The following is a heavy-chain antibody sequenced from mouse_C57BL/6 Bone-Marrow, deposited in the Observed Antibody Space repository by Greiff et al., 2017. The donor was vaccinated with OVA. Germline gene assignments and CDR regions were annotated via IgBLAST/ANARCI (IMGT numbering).Heavy chain of an antibody. J-gene: IGHJ2*01. D-gene: IGHD2-4*01. V-gene: IGHV1-76*01. CDR3: AGFYYDYDGDY. Sequence: VQLQQSGAELVRPGASVKLSCKASGYTFTDYYINWVKQRPGQGLEWIARIYPGSGNTYYNEKFKGEATLTAEKSSSTAYMQLSSLTSEDSAVYFCAGFYYDYDGDYWGQGTTLTVSS. CDR2: IYPGSGNT. CDR1: GYTFTDYY.